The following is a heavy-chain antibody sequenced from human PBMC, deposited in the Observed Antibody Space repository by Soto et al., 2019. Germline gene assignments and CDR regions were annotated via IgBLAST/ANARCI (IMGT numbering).Heavy chain of an antibody. CDR2: TYYSGST. V-gene: IGHV4-4*02. D-gene: IGHD1-26*01. CDR1: GGSISSSNW. CDR3: ARLNGSWSWN. J-gene: IGHJ4*02. Sequence: QVQLQESGPGLVKPSGTLSLTCAVSGGSISSSNWWTWVRQPPGEGLEWIGETYYSGSTNHNPSLKRRVTTSEDKSTNQFSLKLSSVTAADTAVYYCARLNGSWSWNWGQGTLVTVSS.